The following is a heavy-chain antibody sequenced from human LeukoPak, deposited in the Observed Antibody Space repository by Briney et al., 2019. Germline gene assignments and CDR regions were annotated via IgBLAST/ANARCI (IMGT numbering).Heavy chain of an antibody. J-gene: IGHJ4*02. CDR3: SIESGAFSPFGY. V-gene: IGHV4-4*02. D-gene: IGHD1-26*01. CDR2: ISISGRT. Sequence: SETLSLTCAVSGGSISRTTWWSWVRQSPGQGLEWIGEISISGRTNYNPSLQSRVTMSLDDSKNQLSLDLASVTAADTAVYYCSIESGAFSPFGYWGQGTLVTVHS. CDR1: GGSISRTTW.